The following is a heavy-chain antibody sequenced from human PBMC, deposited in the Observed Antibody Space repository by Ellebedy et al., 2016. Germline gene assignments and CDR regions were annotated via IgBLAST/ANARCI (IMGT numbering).Heavy chain of an antibody. D-gene: IGHD4-17*01. CDR3: ARAPTSAVTD. J-gene: IGHJ4*02. V-gene: IGHV4-30-4*01. Sequence: SETLSLTCTVSGGSISSGDYYWSWIRQPPEKGLEWIGYIYYSGSTYYNPSLKSRVTISVDTSKNQFSLKLSSVTAADTAVYYCARAPTSAVTDWGQGTLVTVSS. CDR2: IYYSGST. CDR1: GGSISSGDYY.